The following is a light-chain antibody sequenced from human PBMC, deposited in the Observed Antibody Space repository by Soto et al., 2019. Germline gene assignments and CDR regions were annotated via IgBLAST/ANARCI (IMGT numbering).Light chain of an antibody. Sequence: QSALTQPASLSGSPGQSITISRTGNSSDVGGYNYVSWYQQHPGKAPKLMIYDVSNRPSGVSNRFSGSKSGNTASLTISGLQAEDEADYYCSSYTSSSTIFGTGTKVTVL. CDR3: SSYTSSSTI. J-gene: IGLJ1*01. V-gene: IGLV2-14*01. CDR1: SSDVGGYNY. CDR2: DVS.